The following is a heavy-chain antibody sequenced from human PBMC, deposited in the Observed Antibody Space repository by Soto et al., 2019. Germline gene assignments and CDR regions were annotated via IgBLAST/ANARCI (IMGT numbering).Heavy chain of an antibody. CDR2: ISYDGSNK. CDR3: ASGSLRFLEWSPFDY. Sequence: GGPLRLSCAASGFTFSSYAMHWVRQAPGKGLEWVAVISYDGSNKYYADSVKGRFTISRDNSKNTLYLQMNSLRAEDTAVYYCASGSLRFLEWSPFDYWGQGTLVTVSS. J-gene: IGHJ4*02. D-gene: IGHD3-3*01. V-gene: IGHV3-30-3*01. CDR1: GFTFSSYA.